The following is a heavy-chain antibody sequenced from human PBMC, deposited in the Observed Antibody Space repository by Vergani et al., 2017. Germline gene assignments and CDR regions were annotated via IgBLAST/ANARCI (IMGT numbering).Heavy chain of an antibody. Sequence: QVQLVQSGTEVKKPGASVKVSCKASGYTFNGYYIHWVRQAPGQGLEYMGWIDPNSDGTNYAQKFQGRVTMTRDTSISTAYMELSRLRSDDTAVYYCAVGLSGYSTSWYFDVWGQGTLGTVSS. J-gene: IGHJ4*02. V-gene: IGHV1-2*02. D-gene: IGHD6-13*01. CDR3: AVGLSGYSTSWYFDV. CDR2: IDPNSDGT. CDR1: GYTFNGYY.